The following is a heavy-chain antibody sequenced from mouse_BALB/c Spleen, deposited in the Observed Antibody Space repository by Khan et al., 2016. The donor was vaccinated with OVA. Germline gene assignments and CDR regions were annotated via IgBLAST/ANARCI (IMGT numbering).Heavy chain of an antibody. CDR1: GYSITSDYA. D-gene: IGHD1-1*01. Sequence: EVQLQESGPGLVKPSQSLSLTCTVTGYSITSDYAWNWIRQFPGNKLEWLGYISYSGSTTYNPSLKSRISITRDTSKNQFFLQLNSVTAEDRATYYGTKGRYYEWYFDVWGAGTTVTVSS. J-gene: IGHJ1*01. CDR3: TKGRYYEWYFDV. V-gene: IGHV3-2*02. CDR2: ISYSGST.